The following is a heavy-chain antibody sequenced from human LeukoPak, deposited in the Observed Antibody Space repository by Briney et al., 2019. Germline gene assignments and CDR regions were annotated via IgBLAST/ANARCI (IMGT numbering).Heavy chain of an antibody. CDR1: GGSISSYY. V-gene: IGHV4-59*01. Sequence: SETLSLTCTVSGGSISSYYWTWIRQPPGKGLEWIGYIYDSGSPDYNPSLKSRVTISVDTSKNQISLQLSPVIAADTAVYYCARGYGGNRNGYLDYWGQGTLVTVSS. J-gene: IGHJ4*02. CDR2: IYDSGSP. CDR3: ARGYGGNRNGYLDY. D-gene: IGHD4-23*01.